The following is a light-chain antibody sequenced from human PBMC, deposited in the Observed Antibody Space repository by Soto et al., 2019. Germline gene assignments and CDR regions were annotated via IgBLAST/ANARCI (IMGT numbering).Light chain of an antibody. J-gene: IGKJ2*01. CDR1: QSVSSSY. CDR3: QQYGSSPYT. Sequence: EIVLTQSPGTLSLSPGERATLSCRASQSVSSSYLAWYQQKPGQAPRLLMYCASSRATGIPDRFSGGGSATDFTLTISRLEPEDFAVYYCQQYGSSPYTFGQGTKLEIK. CDR2: CAS. V-gene: IGKV3-20*01.